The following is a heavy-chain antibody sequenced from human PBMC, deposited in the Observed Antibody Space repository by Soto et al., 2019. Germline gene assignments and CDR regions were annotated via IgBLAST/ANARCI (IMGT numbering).Heavy chain of an antibody. CDR2: ISYDGSNK. Sequence: PGGSLRLSCAASGFTFISYGMHWVRQAPGKGLEWVAVISYDGSNKYYADSVKGRFTISRDNSKNTLYLQMNSLRAEDTAVYYCAKEVGYSSGWPHFDYWGQGTLVTVSS. J-gene: IGHJ4*02. V-gene: IGHV3-30*18. CDR1: GFTFISYG. D-gene: IGHD6-19*01. CDR3: AKEVGYSSGWPHFDY.